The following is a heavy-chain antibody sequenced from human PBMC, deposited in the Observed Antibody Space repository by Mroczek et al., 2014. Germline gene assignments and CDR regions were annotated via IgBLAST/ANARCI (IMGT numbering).Heavy chain of an antibody. CDR3: ASSTGGSGSTDGNWFDP. V-gene: IGHV4-61*02. Sequence: QVQLVQSGPGLVKPSQTLSLTCTVSGGSISSGSFYWSWIRQPAGKALEWIGRIYSSGGTNYSPSLKSRVTMSVDTSKNQFSLKLSSVTAADTAVYYCASSTGGSGSTDGNWFDPWGQGTLVTVSS. CDR1: GGSISSGSFY. CDR2: IYSSGGT. J-gene: IGHJ5*02. D-gene: IGHD3-10*01.